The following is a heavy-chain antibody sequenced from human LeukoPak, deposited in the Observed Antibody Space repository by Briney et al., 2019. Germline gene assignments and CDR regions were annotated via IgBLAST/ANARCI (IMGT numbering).Heavy chain of an antibody. CDR2: ISATGGST. Sequence: GGTLRLSCEASGFTFSNYGMSWVRQAPGKGLEWVLGISATGGSTYYADSVKGRFTISRDNSKNTLFLQMSSLRAEDTAVYYCAKAISVGATTDAADWGQGTLVTVSS. D-gene: IGHD1-26*01. J-gene: IGHJ4*02. V-gene: IGHV3-23*01. CDR1: GFTFSNYG. CDR3: AKAISVGATTDAAD.